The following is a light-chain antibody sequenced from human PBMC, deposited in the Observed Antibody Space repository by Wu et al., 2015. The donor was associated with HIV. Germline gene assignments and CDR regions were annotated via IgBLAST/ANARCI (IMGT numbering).Light chain of an antibody. CDR3: QQFNNYPYT. CDR2: AAS. J-gene: IGKJ2*01. V-gene: IGKV1-39*01. Sequence: DIQMTQSPTSLSASVGDRVTVACRASQTISTFLNWYQQKPGKAPRLLIYAASSLQSGVPSRFSGSGSGTDFTLTISSLQPEDFGTYYCQQFNNYPYTFGQGTSLEIK. CDR1: QTISTF.